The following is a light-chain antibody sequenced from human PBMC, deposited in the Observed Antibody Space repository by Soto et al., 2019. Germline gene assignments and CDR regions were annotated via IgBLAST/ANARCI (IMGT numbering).Light chain of an antibody. J-gene: IGKJ4*01. CDR2: DAS. CDR1: QDINFY. Sequence: DIVLTQSPATLSLSPGDRATISCRASQDINFYLAWYQQKPGQSPRLLIFDASKRATGIPVRFSGSGSGTDFTLTITSLEPDDVAIYYCQQRSDWPPLTFGGGTRVEIK. V-gene: IGKV3-11*01. CDR3: QQRSDWPPLT.